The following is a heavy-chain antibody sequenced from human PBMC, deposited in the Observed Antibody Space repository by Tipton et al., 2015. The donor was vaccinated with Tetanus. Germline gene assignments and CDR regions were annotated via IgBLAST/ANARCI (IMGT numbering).Heavy chain of an antibody. CDR2: IYSSGST. V-gene: IGHV4-31*03. CDR1: GVSISGGRYY. D-gene: IGHD1-26*01. Sequence: TLSLTCIVSGVSISGGRYYWSWIRQRPGKGLEWIGDIYSSGSTYTDPSLKGRVTISVDTSKNQFSLRLNSVTAADTAVYYCARDQARGARGWNYFDFWGLGTLVTVSS. CDR3: ARDQARGARGWNYFDF. J-gene: IGHJ4*02.